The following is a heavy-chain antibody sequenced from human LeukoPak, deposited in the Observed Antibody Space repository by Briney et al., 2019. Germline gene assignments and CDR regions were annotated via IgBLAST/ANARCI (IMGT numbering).Heavy chain of an antibody. Sequence: TPSETLSLTCTVSGGSISSGDYYWSWIRQPPGKGLEWIGYIHYSGSTYYNPSLKSRVTISVDTSKNQFSLKLSSVTAADTAVYYCARQTGGIAAAGKGTFDYWGQGTLITVSS. CDR1: GGSISSGDYY. CDR2: IHYSGST. V-gene: IGHV4-30-4*01. D-gene: IGHD6-13*01. CDR3: ARQTGGIAAAGKGTFDY. J-gene: IGHJ4*02.